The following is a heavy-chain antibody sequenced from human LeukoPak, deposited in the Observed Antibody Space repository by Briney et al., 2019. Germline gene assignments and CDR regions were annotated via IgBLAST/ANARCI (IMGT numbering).Heavy chain of an antibody. Sequence: ASVTVSCKASGGTFSSYAISWVRQAPGQGLEWMGGIIPIFGTANYAQKFQGRVTITADESTSTAYMELSSLRSEDTAVYYCARLAEDSSGYSYPPRYYYYMDVWGKGTTVTVSS. CDR3: ARLAEDSSGYSYPPRYYYYMDV. CDR2: IIPIFGTA. J-gene: IGHJ6*03. CDR1: GGTFSSYA. D-gene: IGHD3-22*01. V-gene: IGHV1-69*01.